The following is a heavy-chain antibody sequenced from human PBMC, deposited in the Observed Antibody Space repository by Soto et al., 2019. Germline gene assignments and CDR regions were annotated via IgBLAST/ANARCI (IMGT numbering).Heavy chain of an antibody. V-gene: IGHV5-10-1*01. Sequence: GESLKISCNASGYSFTSYWISWVRQMPGKGLEWMGRIDPTDSYTKYSPSFQGHVTISADKSISTAYLQWRSLKASDTAMYYCAAIGDSVWYYFDYWGQGTLVTVSS. CDR2: IDPTDSYT. J-gene: IGHJ4*02. D-gene: IGHD2-21*01. CDR3: AAIGDSVWYYFDY. CDR1: GYSFTSYW.